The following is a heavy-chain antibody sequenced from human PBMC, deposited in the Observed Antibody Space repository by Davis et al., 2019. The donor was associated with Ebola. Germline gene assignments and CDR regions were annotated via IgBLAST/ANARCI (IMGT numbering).Heavy chain of an antibody. Sequence: GESLKISCAASGLTFSNFWMHWVRQSPGKGLMWVSSINNDGSGTGYADSVKGRFTMSRDNAKSTLNLQMSSLRAEDTAVYYCARGRYNNMDVWGQGITVIVSS. J-gene: IGHJ6*02. CDR1: GLTFSNFW. D-gene: IGHD1-1*01. CDR3: ARGRYNNMDV. CDR2: INNDGSGT. V-gene: IGHV3-74*01.